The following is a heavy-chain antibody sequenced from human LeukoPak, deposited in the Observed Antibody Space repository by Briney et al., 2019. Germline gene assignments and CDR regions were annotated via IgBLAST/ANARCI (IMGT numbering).Heavy chain of an antibody. V-gene: IGHV1-46*02. Sequence: GASVKVSCKASGYTFNSYYMHWVRQAPGQGLEWMGLINPSSGSTSYAQNFQGRVTMTRDTSTSTVYMELSSLRSEDTAVYYCASSSSGWEQRAPFDYWGQGTQVTVSS. CDR2: INPSSGST. D-gene: IGHD6-19*01. CDR3: ASSSSGWEQRAPFDY. J-gene: IGHJ4*02. CDR1: GYTFNSYY.